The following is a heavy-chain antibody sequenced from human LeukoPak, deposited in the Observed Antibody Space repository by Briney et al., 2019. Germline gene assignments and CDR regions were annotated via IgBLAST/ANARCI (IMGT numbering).Heavy chain of an antibody. CDR3: ARISAKEPWFAP. J-gene: IGHJ5*02. V-gene: IGHV1-2*02. CDR2: FKPNSGGT. Sequence: ASVKVSCKASEYTSTDYFMHWVRHAPGQRLEWRGWFKPNSGGTNYAQKSQGRVTMTRDTSITTAFLELRSLRSADTAVYYCARISAKEPWFAPWGQGTLVTVSS. CDR1: EYTSTDYF. D-gene: IGHD2-15*01.